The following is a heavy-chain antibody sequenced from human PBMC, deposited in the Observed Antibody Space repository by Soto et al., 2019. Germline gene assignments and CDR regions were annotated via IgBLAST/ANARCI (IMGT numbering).Heavy chain of an antibody. V-gene: IGHV4-61*01. CDR1: GCSVSSGSYY. Sequence: ETLSRTGTVSGCSVSSGSYYWSWIRQPPGRGLELIGYSYYSGSTNYNPPLKSRVTISVDTSKNQFSLKLSSVTAADTAVYYCARCSVVAGTAYFDYWGQGTLVTVSS. D-gene: IGHD6-13*01. CDR3: ARCSVVAGTAYFDY. CDR2: SYYSGST. J-gene: IGHJ4*02.